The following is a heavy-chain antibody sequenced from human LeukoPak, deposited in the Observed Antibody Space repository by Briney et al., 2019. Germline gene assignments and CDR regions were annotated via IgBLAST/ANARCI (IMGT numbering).Heavy chain of an antibody. V-gene: IGHV4-59*01. CDR1: GGSISSYY. Sequence: ASETLSLTCTVSGGSISSYYWSWIRQPPGKGLEWIGYIYYSGSTNYNPSLKSRVTISVDTSKNQFSLKLSSVTAADTAVYYCARIYGSGSYRQVDYWGQGTPVTVSS. J-gene: IGHJ4*02. CDR3: ARIYGSGSYRQVDY. CDR2: IYYSGST. D-gene: IGHD3-10*01.